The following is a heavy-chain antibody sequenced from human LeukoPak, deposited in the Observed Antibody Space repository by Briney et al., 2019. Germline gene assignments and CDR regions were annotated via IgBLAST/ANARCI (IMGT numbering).Heavy chain of an antibody. J-gene: IGHJ4*02. CDR1: GGSISSYY. Sequence: SETLSLTCTVSGGSISSYYWNWIRQPPGKGLEWIGYIYSSGSTNYNPSLKSRVTISIDTSKNQFSLKLLSVTAADTAVYYCARGSAYGYVRLAEYWGQGTLVTVPS. CDR2: IYSSGST. D-gene: IGHD3-10*02. V-gene: IGHV4-59*01. CDR3: ARGSAYGYVRLAEY.